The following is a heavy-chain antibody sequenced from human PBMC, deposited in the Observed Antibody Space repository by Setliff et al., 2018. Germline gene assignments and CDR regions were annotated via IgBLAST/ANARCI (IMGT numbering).Heavy chain of an antibody. CDR3: ASRTTGPGGWFDF. J-gene: IGHJ5*01. CDR2: IHYSGST. Sequence: SETLSLTCTVSGGSISSYYWSWIRQPPGKGLEWIGSIHYSGSTYYNPSLKSRVTISIDTSKNQFSLNLNSVTAADTAVYYCASRTTGPGGWFDFWGQGSLVTVSS. CDR1: GGSISSYY. V-gene: IGHV4-59*05. D-gene: IGHD1-1*01.